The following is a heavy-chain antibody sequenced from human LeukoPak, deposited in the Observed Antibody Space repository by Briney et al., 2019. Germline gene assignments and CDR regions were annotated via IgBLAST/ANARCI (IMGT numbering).Heavy chain of an antibody. CDR2: ISSSSITI. CDR1: GFTFSSYS. D-gene: IGHD3-22*01. Sequence: GGSLRLSCAASGFTFSSYSMNWVRQAPGKGLEWVSYISSSSITIYYAVSVKGRFTISRDNAKTSLYLQMNSLRAEDTAVYYCARDRPLRYYYDSSGYIDYWGQGTLVTVSS. V-gene: IGHV3-48*01. J-gene: IGHJ4*02. CDR3: ARDRPLRYYYDSSGYIDY.